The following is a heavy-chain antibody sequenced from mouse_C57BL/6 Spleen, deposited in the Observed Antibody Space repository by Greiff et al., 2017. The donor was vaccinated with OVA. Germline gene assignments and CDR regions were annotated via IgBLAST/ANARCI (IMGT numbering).Heavy chain of an antibody. Sequence: VQVVESGAELMKPGASVKLSCKATGYTFTGYWIEWVKQRPGHGLEWIGAILPGSGSNNYNEKLKGKATFTADTSSNTAYMQLSGLTTEDAAIYYRGKKEDDGYDDDWGQGTTLTASS. J-gene: IGHJ2*01. D-gene: IGHD2-3*01. CDR1: GYTFTGYW. CDR3: GKKEDDGYDDD. V-gene: IGHV1-9*01. CDR2: ILPGSGSN.